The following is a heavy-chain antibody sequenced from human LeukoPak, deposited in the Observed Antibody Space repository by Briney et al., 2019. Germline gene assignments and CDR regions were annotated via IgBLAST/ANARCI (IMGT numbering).Heavy chain of an antibody. CDR2: IIPDGSEK. V-gene: IGHV3-7*02. CDR3: ARGHHYSIY. CDR1: GFSYSTYW. J-gene: IGHJ4*02. Sequence: PGGSLRLSCAASGFSYSTYWMTWVRQAPGKGLEWVANIIPDGSEKDYVDSVKGRFTISRDNAKNSLDLQMNNLRAEDTAVYFCARGHHYSIYWGQGTLVTVSS.